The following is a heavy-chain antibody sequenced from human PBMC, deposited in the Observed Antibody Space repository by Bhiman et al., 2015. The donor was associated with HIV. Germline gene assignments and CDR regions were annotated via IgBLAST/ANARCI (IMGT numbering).Heavy chain of an antibody. CDR3: TTEGAEYDYIWGSYRRGHIDY. CDR2: IKSDTDGGTS. CDR1: GFTFTNAW. D-gene: IGHD3-16*02. V-gene: IGHV3-15*01. J-gene: IGHJ4*02. Sequence: EVQLVESGGDLVKPGGSLRISCAASGFTFTNAWMSWVRQASGKGLEWVGRIKSDTDGGTSDYAAPVKGRFTISRDDSKNTLYLEMNNLKSADTAVYYCTTEGAEYDYIWGSYRRGHIDYWGQGTRVTVSS.